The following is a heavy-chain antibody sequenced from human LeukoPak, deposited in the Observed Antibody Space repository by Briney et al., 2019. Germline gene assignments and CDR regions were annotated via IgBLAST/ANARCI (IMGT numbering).Heavy chain of an antibody. Sequence: KASETLSLTCTVSGGSINSYYWSWIRQPPGKGLEWIGQVYYSGGTDYNPSLKSRVSISLDTPKNQFSLKLTSVTAADTAVYYCARLTQITAWYIHYWGQGTLVTVSS. CDR3: ARLTQITAWYIHY. CDR1: GGSINSYY. J-gene: IGHJ4*02. CDR2: VYYSGGT. V-gene: IGHV4-59*08. D-gene: IGHD4-23*01.